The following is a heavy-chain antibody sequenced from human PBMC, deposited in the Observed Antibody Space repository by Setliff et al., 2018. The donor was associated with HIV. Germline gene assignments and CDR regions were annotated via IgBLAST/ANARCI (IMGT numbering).Heavy chain of an antibody. D-gene: IGHD1-26*01. Sequence: SVKVSCKASGGTFSSYSVTWVRQAPGQGLEWMGGIIIGNYAQKFQGSVTITADESTSTAYMELSSLRSEDTAVYYCARDRGAYYGCFDQWGQGTLVTVSS. J-gene: IGHJ4*02. CDR3: ARDRGAYYGCFDQ. V-gene: IGHV1-69*10. CDR2: IIIG. CDR1: GGTFSSYS.